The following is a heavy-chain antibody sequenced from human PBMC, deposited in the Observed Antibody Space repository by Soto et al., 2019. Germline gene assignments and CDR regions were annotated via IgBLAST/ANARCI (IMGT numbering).Heavy chain of an antibody. D-gene: IGHD1-7*01. V-gene: IGHV3-53*05. CDR1: GFTVRSTY. CDR3: AKDRVGGTFYTPLGF. CDR2: LYTGTDT. Sequence: PGGSLRLSCAASGFTVRSTYLTWVRQAPGKGLEWVAILYTGTDTVYADSVKGRFTISRDNSKNTLSLHLNTLKPEDTAVYHCAKDRVGGTFYTPLGFWGQGTLVTVSS. J-gene: IGHJ4*02.